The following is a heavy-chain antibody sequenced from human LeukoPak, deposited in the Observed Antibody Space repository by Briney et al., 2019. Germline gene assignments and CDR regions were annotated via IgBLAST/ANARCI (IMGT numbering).Heavy chain of an antibody. V-gene: IGHV3-66*01. CDR3: ASLEKHDY. CDR1: GITFSSYG. J-gene: IGHJ4*02. Sequence: PGGSLRLSCAASGITFSSYGMSWVRQAPGKGLEWVSVIYSGGSTYYADSVKGRFTISRDNSKNTLYLQMNSLRAEDTAVYYCASLEKHDYWGQGTLVTVSS. D-gene: IGHD5-24*01. CDR2: IYSGGST.